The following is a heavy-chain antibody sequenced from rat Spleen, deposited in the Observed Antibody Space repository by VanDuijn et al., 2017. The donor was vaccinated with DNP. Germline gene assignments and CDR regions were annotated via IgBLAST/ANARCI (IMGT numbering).Heavy chain of an antibody. V-gene: IGHV5S10*01. CDR2: ISYDGSRS. Sequence: EVQLVESGGGLVQAGRSLKLSCAASGFTFSDYNMAWVRQAPKKGLEWVATISYDGSRSYYRDSVKGRFTISRDNANHTLYLQMDSLRSEDTATYYCATSPGPNWFAYWGQGTLVTVSS. CDR1: GFTFSDYN. CDR3: ATSPGPNWFAY. J-gene: IGHJ3*01. D-gene: IGHD1-4*01.